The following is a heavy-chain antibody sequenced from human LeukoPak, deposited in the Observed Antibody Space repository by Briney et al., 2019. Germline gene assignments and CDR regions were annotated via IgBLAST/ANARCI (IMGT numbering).Heavy chain of an antibody. Sequence: SETLSLTCTVSGGSISSYYWSWIRQPPGKGLEWIGYIYYSGSTNYNPSLKSRVTISVDTSKNQFSLKLSSVTAADTAVYYCVRGRGVVDYWGQGTLVTVSS. V-gene: IGHV4-59*01. CDR3: VRGRGVVDY. CDR1: GGSISSYY. J-gene: IGHJ4*02. CDR2: IYYSGST.